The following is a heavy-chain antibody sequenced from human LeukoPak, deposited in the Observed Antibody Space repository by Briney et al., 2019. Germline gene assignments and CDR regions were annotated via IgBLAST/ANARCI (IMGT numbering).Heavy chain of an antibody. J-gene: IGHJ6*02. Sequence: ASVKVSCKASGGTFSSYTISWVRQAPGQGLEWMGRIIPILGIANYAQKFQGRVTITADKSTSTAYMELSSLRSEDTAVYYCARVRAGTTSYYYYGMDVWGQGTTATVSS. CDR2: IIPILGIA. D-gene: IGHD1-1*01. V-gene: IGHV1-69*02. CDR1: GGTFSSYT. CDR3: ARVRAGTTSYYYYGMDV.